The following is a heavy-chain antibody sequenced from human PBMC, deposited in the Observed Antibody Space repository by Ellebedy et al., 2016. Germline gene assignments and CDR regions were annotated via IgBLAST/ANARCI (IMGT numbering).Heavy chain of an antibody. Sequence: ASVKVSCKASGYTFTNFGICWVRQAPGQGLEWMGCITAYIANTIYAQNLQGRVTMTTDTSTGTVDMELRSLISDDTAVYYCARDSGRASHFRTCGDYWGQGTLVTVSS. J-gene: IGHJ4*02. CDR3: ARDSGRASHFRTCGDY. D-gene: IGHD1-14*01. CDR1: GYTFTNFG. CDR2: ITAYIANT. V-gene: IGHV1-18*01.